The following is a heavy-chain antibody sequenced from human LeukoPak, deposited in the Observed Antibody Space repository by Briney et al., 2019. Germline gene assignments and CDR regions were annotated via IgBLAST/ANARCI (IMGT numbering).Heavy chain of an antibody. V-gene: IGHV4-39*07. CDR2: IYYSGST. CDR3: ARVRHWEPETPFDY. J-gene: IGHJ4*02. D-gene: IGHD1-14*01. CDR1: GGSISSSSYY. Sequence: PSETLSLTCTVSGGSISSSSYYWGWIRQPPGKGLEWIGSIYYSGSTYYNPSLKSRVTISVDTSKNQFSLKLSSVTAADTAVYYCARVRHWEPETPFDYWGQGTLVTVSS.